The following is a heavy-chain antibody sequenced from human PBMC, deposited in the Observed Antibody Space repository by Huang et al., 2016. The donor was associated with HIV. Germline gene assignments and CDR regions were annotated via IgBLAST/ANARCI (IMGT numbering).Heavy chain of an antibody. Sequence: EVQLVQSRAEVQKPGESLKIACRGSGYSFTSHWIGWVRQMPGKGPEGMGTIYPRDANTKYSPSFECQVTMSADKSISAAYLQWTSLKASDTAMYYCARQPALCGGDCYYFDYWGRGTLVTVSS. CDR3: ARQPALCGGDCYYFDY. CDR1: GYSFTSHW. J-gene: IGHJ4*02. D-gene: IGHD2-21*02. CDR2: IYPRDANT. V-gene: IGHV5-51*01.